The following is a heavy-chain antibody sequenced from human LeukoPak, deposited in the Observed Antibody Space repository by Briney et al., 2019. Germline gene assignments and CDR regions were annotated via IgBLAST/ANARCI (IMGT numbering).Heavy chain of an antibody. Sequence: GGSLRLSCAASGFTFSDYYMSWIRQAPGKGLEWVSYISSSGSTIYYADSVKGRFTISRDNAKNSLYLQMNSLRAEDTAVYYCARDGYYDSSGYYYSAFGIWGQGTMVTVSS. CDR2: ISSSGSTI. CDR1: GFTFSDYY. CDR3: ARDGYYDSSGYYYSAFGI. V-gene: IGHV3-11*01. J-gene: IGHJ3*02. D-gene: IGHD3-22*01.